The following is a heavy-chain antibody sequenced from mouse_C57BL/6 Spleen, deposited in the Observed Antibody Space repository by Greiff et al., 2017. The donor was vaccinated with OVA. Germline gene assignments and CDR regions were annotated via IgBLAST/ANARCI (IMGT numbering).Heavy chain of an antibody. V-gene: IGHV1-18*01. Sequence: VQLQQSGPELVKPGASVKIPCKASGYTFTDYNMDWVKQSHGKSLEWVGDINPNNGGTIYNQKFKGKATLTVDKSSSTAYMELRSLTSEDTAVYYCARGDWFYYGSCHGAMDYWGQGTSVTVSS. J-gene: IGHJ4*01. CDR1: GYTFTDYN. D-gene: IGHD1-1*01. CDR3: ARGDWFYYGSCHGAMDY. CDR2: INPNNGGT.